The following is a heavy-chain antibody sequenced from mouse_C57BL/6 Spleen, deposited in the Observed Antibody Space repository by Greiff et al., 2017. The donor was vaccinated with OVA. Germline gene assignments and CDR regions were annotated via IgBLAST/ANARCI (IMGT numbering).Heavy chain of an antibody. J-gene: IGHJ2*01. V-gene: IGHV5-17*01. CDR3: AREHYYGSSYDY. Sequence: EVKVVESGGGLVKPGGSLKLSCAASGFTFSDYGMHWVRQAPEKGLEWVAYISSGSSTIYYADTVKGRFTISRDNAKNTLFLQMTSLRSEDTAMYYCAREHYYGSSYDYWGQGTTLTVSS. CDR1: GFTFSDYG. CDR2: ISSGSSTI. D-gene: IGHD1-1*01.